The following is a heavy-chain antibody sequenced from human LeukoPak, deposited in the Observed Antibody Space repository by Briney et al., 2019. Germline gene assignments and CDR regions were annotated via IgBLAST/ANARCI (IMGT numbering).Heavy chain of an antibody. CDR3: AKSLLWFGEPQYAFDI. J-gene: IGHJ3*02. V-gene: IGHV3-30*18. Sequence: GGSLRLSCAASGFTFSSYGMHWVCQAPGKGLEWVAVISYDGSNKYYADSVKGRFTISRDNSKNTLYLQMNSLRAEDTAVYYCAKSLLWFGEPQYAFDIWGQRTMVTVSS. CDR2: ISYDGSNK. CDR1: GFTFSSYG. D-gene: IGHD3-10*01.